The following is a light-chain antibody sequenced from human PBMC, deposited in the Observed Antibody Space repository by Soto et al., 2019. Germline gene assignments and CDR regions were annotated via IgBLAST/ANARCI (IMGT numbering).Light chain of an antibody. Sequence: EIVLPQSPATLSLSPGERATLSCRASQSVSSYLAWYQQKPGQAPRLLIYDASNRATGIPARFSGSGSGTDFTLTISSLEPEDFAVYYCQQRSNWPPVTFGGGTKVDIK. V-gene: IGKV3-11*01. CDR2: DAS. CDR1: QSVSSY. CDR3: QQRSNWPPVT. J-gene: IGKJ4*01.